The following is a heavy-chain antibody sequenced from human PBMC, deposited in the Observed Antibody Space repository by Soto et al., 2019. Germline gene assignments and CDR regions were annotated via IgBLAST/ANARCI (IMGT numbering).Heavy chain of an antibody. CDR1: GDSINNYY. CDR2: IYSSGTT. CDR3: ARGSAVTTARGWFGALDV. Sequence: LQESGPGLVKPSETLSLTCTVSGDSINNYYWNCIRQPAGKGLEWIGRIYSSGTTNHSPSLKSRVTMSVDTSKNLLSLSLSSVTAADTATYYCARGSAVTTARGWFGALDVWGQGTVVTVSS. V-gene: IGHV4-4*07. J-gene: IGHJ3*01. D-gene: IGHD4-4*01.